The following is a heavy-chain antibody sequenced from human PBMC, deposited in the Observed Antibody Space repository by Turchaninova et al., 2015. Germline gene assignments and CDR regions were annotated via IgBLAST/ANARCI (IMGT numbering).Heavy chain of an antibody. CDR2: INPRSGGT. Sequence: QVQLVQSGAEVKKPGASVKVSCKASGYTFTDYYIHWVRQAPGHGLEWMGRINPRSGGTNFEQKCQGRVTMNKDTSITTAFMELSRLTSDDTAVYYCARFPTVTSNFDYWGQGTLVTVSS. J-gene: IGHJ4*02. CDR1: GYTFTDYY. D-gene: IGHD4-17*01. CDR3: ARFPTVTSNFDY. V-gene: IGHV1-2*06.